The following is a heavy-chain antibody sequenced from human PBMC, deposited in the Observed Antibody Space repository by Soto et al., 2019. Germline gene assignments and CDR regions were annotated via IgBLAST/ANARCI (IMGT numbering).Heavy chain of an antibody. CDR3: ASSRAAIYGDGLDV. Sequence: SEPMSQSCSVSGGYISSYCRHLIRQPPGKGLEWIGCVYDSGSTNYNPSLKSRVTISLSTSENQFSLKLSSVTAADTAVYYCASSRAAIYGDGLDVWGQGTMVTVSS. D-gene: IGHD2-2*01. CDR2: VYDSGST. CDR1: GGYISSYC. V-gene: IGHV4-59*03. J-gene: IGHJ3*01.